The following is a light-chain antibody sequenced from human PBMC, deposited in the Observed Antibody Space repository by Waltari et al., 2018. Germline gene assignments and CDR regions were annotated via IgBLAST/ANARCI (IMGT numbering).Light chain of an antibody. V-gene: IGLV2-14*03. CDR3: SSYTGSSALVV. CDR2: DVN. CDR1: TIDIGSYNY. Sequence: QSALTQPASVSGSPGQSITIPCSGSTIDIGSYNYVSWYQQHPCKAPKLIIFDVNRRPSGVSNRFSGSKSGLTASLTISGLQAEDEAEYYCSSYTGSSALVVFGGGTKLSVL. J-gene: IGLJ2*01.